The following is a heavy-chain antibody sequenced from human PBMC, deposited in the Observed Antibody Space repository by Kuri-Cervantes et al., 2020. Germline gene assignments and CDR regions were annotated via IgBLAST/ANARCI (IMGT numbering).Heavy chain of an antibody. CDR2: IWYDGSNK. CDR3: ARAATGSYYNPYYYYGMDV. Sequence: GGSLRLSCAASGFTFSSYGMHWVRQAPGKGLEWVAVIWYDGSNKYYADSVKGRFTISRDNAKNSLYLQMNSLRAEDTAVYYCARAATGSYYNPYYYYGMDVWGQGTTVTVSS. J-gene: IGHJ6*02. D-gene: IGHD3-10*01. V-gene: IGHV3-33*01. CDR1: GFTFSSYG.